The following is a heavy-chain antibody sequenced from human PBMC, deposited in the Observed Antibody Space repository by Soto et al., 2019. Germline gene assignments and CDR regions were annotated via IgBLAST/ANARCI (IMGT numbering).Heavy chain of an antibody. D-gene: IGHD5-12*01. Sequence: QVTLKEAGPVLVKPTETLTLTCTVSGFSLNTDGTGVSWIRQPPGKALECLAQIFSSDDKSYSASLKSRLSTSKDSSGSQVVLSVTNMDPVDTATYYCARIRGYDSLVPVDYWGQGILVTVSS. CDR2: IFSSDDK. CDR3: ARIRGYDSLVPVDY. CDR1: GFSLNTDGTG. V-gene: IGHV2-26*01. J-gene: IGHJ4*02.